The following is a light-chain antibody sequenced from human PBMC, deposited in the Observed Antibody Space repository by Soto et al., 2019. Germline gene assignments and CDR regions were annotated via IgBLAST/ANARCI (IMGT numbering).Light chain of an antibody. CDR1: QSVFSS. V-gene: IGKV3-15*01. Sequence: EIVMTQSPATLSVSPGERATLSCRASQSVFSSLAWYQQNPGQAPRLLIYGAATRATGIPARFSGSGSGTDFTLTISSLQSEDFAVYYCQQYNNWPWTFGQGTKVDIK. CDR3: QQYNNWPWT. CDR2: GAA. J-gene: IGKJ1*01.